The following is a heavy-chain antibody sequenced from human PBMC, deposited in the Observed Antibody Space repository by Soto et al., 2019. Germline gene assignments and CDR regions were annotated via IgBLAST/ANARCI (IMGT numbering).Heavy chain of an antibody. CDR3: ARLVTAARYGWFDP. D-gene: IGHD6-6*01. Sequence: SETLSLTCTVSGYSISSGYYWGWIRQPPGKGLEWIGSIYHSGSTYYNPSLKSRVTISVDTSKNQFSLKLSSVTAADTAVYYCARLVTAARYGWFDPWGQGTLVTVSS. J-gene: IGHJ5*02. V-gene: IGHV4-38-2*02. CDR1: GYSISSGYY. CDR2: IYHSGST.